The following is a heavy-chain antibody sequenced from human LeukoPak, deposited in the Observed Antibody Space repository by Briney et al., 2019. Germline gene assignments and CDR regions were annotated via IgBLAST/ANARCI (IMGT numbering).Heavy chain of an antibody. CDR3: AKGYPPRIAAAAMWGRNYYYYYMGV. CDR1: GFTFSSYN. Sequence: GGSLRLSCAASGFTFSSYNMNWVRQAPGKGLEWVSSTTSSSSYIYYADSVKGRFTISRDNAKNSLYLQMNSLRAEDTALYYCAKGYPPRIAAAAMWGRNYYYYYMGVWGKGTTVTISS. V-gene: IGHV3-21*04. J-gene: IGHJ6*03. CDR2: TTSSSSYI. D-gene: IGHD6-13*01.